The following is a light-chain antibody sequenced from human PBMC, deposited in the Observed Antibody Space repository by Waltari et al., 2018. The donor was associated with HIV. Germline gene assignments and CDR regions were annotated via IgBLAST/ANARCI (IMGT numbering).Light chain of an antibody. V-gene: IGKV3-20*01. J-gene: IGKJ4*01. CDR1: LSIFSNY. CDR2: EAS. Sequence: EILLTQSPGTLSLSPGERASLSCRARLSIFSNYLTWYQQKPGQAPRLLIYEASSRATDIPDRFSGSGSGTDFTLTISGLEPEDFAVYFCQQYGTSPLTFGGGTKVEMK. CDR3: QQYGTSPLT.